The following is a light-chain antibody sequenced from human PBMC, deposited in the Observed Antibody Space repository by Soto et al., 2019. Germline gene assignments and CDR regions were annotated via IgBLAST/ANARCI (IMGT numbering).Light chain of an antibody. CDR3: QQYNNWPLT. V-gene: IGKV3D-15*01. CDR1: QTVRDN. J-gene: IGKJ4*01. Sequence: EVVMTQSPATLSVSPGERATLSCRASQTVRDNSGWYQQKPGQPPRLLIYGATTRATGIPARFSGSGSGTEFTLTISSLQSEDFAVYYCQQYNNWPLTFGGGTKVDIK. CDR2: GAT.